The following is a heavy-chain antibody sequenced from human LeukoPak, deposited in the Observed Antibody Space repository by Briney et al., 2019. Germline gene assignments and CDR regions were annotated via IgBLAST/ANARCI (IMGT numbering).Heavy chain of an antibody. V-gene: IGHV1-3*01. Sequence: ASVKVSCKASGYTFTSYVMHWVRQAPGQRLEWMGWINVGNGGNGDTNYSQKFRDRVTITWDTSASTAYMTLSSLRSEDTAVYYCARGDDYGDYLDDYWGQGTLVTVSS. CDR3: ARGDDYGDYLDDY. CDR2: INVGNGGNGDT. CDR1: GYTFTSYV. J-gene: IGHJ4*02. D-gene: IGHD4-17*01.